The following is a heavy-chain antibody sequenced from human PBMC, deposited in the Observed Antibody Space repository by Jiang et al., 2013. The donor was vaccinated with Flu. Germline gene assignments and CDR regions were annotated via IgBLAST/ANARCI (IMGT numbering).Heavy chain of an antibody. CDR2: LTGGGINT. CDR1: GFTFSSYA. J-gene: IGHJ3*02. V-gene: IGHV3-23*01. Sequence: QLLESGGGLVQPGGSLRLSCAASGFTFSSYAMSWVRQAPGKGLEWVSTLTGGGINTYYADSVEGRFTISRDNSKNTLYLQINSLRADDTAVYSCAKGRYYGPNDAFDIWGQGTMVTVSS. D-gene: IGHD3-10*01. CDR3: AKGRYYGPNDAFDI.